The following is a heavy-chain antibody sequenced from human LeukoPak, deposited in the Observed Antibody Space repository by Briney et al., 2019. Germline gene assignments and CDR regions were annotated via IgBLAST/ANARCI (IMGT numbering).Heavy chain of an antibody. CDR3: AKDSLEGGY. D-gene: IGHD1-1*01. CDR2: IFPSGGEI. V-gene: IGHV3-23*01. J-gene: IGHJ4*02. CDR1: GFTFSTFA. Sequence: GGSLRLSCEASGFTFSTFAMIWVRQPPGKGLEWVSSIFPSGGEIHYADSVRGRFTISRDNAKNSLYLQMNSLRAEDTAVYYCAKDSLEGGYWGQGTLVTVSS.